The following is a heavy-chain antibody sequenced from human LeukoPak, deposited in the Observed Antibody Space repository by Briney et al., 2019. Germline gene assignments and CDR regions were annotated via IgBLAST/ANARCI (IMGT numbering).Heavy chain of an antibody. J-gene: IGHJ3*02. CDR3: ARSSHSSGWYVRAFDI. CDR1: GFTFSDYY. Sequence: PGGSLRLSCAASGFTFSDYYMSWIRQAPGKALEWASYVSSGSSTIYYADSVKGRFTISRDNAKNSLYLQMNSLRAEDTAVYYCARSSHSSGWYVRAFDIWGQGTMVTVSS. D-gene: IGHD6-19*01. CDR2: VSSGSSTI. V-gene: IGHV3-11*04.